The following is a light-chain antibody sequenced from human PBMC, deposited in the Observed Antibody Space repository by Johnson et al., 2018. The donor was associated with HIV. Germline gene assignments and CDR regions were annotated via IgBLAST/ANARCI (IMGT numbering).Light chain of an antibody. CDR2: DNN. CDR1: SSNIGNNY. Sequence: QSVLTQPPSVSAAPGQKVTISCSGSSSNIGNNYVSWYQHLPGTAPQLLIYDNNKRPSGIPDRFSGSKSGTSATLGITGLQTGDEADYYCGPWDSNLSGGLYVSGSGTKVTVL. CDR3: GPWDSNLSGGLYV. V-gene: IGLV1-51*01. J-gene: IGLJ1*01.